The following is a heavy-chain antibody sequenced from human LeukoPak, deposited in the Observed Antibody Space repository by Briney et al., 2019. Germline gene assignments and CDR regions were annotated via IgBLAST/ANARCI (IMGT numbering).Heavy chain of an antibody. J-gene: IGHJ6*03. CDR1: GGTFSSYA. Sequence: SVKVSCKASGGTFSSYAISWVRQAPGQGLEWMGGIIPIFGTANYAQKFQGRVTITADESTSTAYMELSSLRSDDTAVYYCASETAIESIAARQRYYYMDVWGKGTTVTVSS. CDR2: IIPIFGTA. V-gene: IGHV1-69*13. D-gene: IGHD6-6*01. CDR3: ASETAIESIAARQRYYYMDV.